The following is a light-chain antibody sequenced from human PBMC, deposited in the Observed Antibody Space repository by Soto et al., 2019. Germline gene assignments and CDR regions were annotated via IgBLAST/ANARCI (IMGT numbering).Light chain of an antibody. CDR2: DAS. CDR3: QQYNNWPPIT. Sequence: EIVLRQSPVTLSLSPGERATLSCRASQSVSSYLAWYQQKPGQAPRLLIYDASNRATAIPDRFSGSGSGTEFALTISSLQSEDFAVYYCQQYNNWPPITFGQGTRLEIK. V-gene: IGKV3-11*01. CDR1: QSVSSY. J-gene: IGKJ5*01.